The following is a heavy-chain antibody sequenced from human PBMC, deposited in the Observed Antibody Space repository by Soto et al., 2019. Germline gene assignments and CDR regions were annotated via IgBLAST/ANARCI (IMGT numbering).Heavy chain of an antibody. CDR1: VVSYSSCRYY. CDR3: ARDRGTDDS. V-gene: IGHV4-61*01. J-gene: IGHJ4*02. CDR2: SYHTGIT. Sequence: PSEALSLPCSVSVVSYSSCRYYLRWIRQPPGKGLEWIGYSYHTGITKYNPALRSRVTISVDTSKNQFSLNLKSVTAADTAVYYCARDRGTDDSWGQGTLVTVSS.